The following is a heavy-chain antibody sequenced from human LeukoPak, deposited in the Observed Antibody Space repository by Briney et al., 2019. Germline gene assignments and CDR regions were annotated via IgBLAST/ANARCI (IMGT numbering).Heavy chain of an antibody. CDR1: GGSFSGYY. CDR3: ARHERSGVDY. CDR2: INHSGST. D-gene: IGHD3-10*01. Sequence: PSETLSLTCAVYGGSFSGYYWSWIRQPPGKGLEWIGEINHSGSTNYNPSLKSRVTISVDTSKNQFSLKLSSVTAADTAVYYCARHERSGVDYWGQGTLVTVSS. V-gene: IGHV4-34*01. J-gene: IGHJ4*02.